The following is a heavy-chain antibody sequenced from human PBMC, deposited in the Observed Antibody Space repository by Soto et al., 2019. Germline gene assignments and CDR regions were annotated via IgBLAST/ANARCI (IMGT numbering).Heavy chain of an antibody. D-gene: IGHD1-26*01. CDR2: IYYSGST. J-gene: IGHJ6*03. CDR1: GGSISSSSYY. V-gene: IGHV4-39*01. Sequence: SETLSLTCTVSGGSISSSSYYWGWIRQPPGKGLEWIGSIYYSGSTYYNPSLKSRVTLSVDTSKNQFSLKLSSVTAADTAVYYCASQIRGSWPLWYYYMDVWGKGTTVTVSS. CDR3: ASQIRGSWPLWYYYMDV.